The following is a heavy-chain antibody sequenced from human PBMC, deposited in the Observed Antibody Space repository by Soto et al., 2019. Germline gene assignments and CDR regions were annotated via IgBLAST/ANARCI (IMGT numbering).Heavy chain of an antibody. J-gene: IGHJ5*02. D-gene: IGHD6-13*01. CDR2: IDPRDSYT. CDR1: GYQFTSYW. V-gene: IGHV5-10-1*01. CDR3: ARLPLAAAYSDANT. Sequence: RESLKISYQVSGYQFTSYWISWVRQMPGKGLEWMGRIDPRDSYTNYSPSFQGHVTISADKSISTAYLQWSSLKASDTAMYYCARLPLAAAYSDANTWGQGTLVTVSS.